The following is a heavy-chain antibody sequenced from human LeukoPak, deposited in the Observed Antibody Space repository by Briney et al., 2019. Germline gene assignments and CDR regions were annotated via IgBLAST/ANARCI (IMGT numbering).Heavy chain of an antibody. V-gene: IGHV3-7*01. J-gene: IGHJ4*02. D-gene: IGHD3-22*01. CDR3: AREYYYDSSGYVASDY. Sequence: GGSLRLSCAASGFTFSSYWMSWVRQAPGKGLEWVANIKQDGSEKYYVDSVKGRFTISRDNAKNSLYLQMNSLRAEDTAVYYCAREYYYDSSGYVASDYWGQGTLVTVSS. CDR1: GFTFSSYW. CDR2: IKQDGSEK.